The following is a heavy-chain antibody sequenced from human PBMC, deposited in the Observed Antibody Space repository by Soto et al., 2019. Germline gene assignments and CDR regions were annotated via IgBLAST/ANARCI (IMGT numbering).Heavy chain of an antibody. D-gene: IGHD3-10*01. Sequence: PSETLSLICTFSAGSISSYYWSWIRQSLGKGLEWIGYIYYSGSTNYNPSLKSRVTISVDTSKNQFSLKLSSVTAADTAVYYCAREVGYHGSGSYSDDAFDIWGQGTMVT. J-gene: IGHJ3*02. CDR3: AREVGYHGSGSYSDDAFDI. CDR2: IYYSGST. V-gene: IGHV4-59*08. CDR1: AGSISSYY.